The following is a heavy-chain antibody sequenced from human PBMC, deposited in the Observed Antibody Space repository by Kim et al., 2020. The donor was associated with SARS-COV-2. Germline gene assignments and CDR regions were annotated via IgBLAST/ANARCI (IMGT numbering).Heavy chain of an antibody. CDR3: ARVPAAGQGYFQH. J-gene: IGHJ1*01. D-gene: IGHD6-13*01. Sequence: GGSLRLSCAASGFTFSSYAMHWVRQAPGKGLEWVAVISYDGSNKYYADSVKGRFTISRDNSKNTLYLQMNSLRAEDTAVYYCARVPAAGQGYFQHWGQGTLVTVSS. CDR1: GFTFSSYA. V-gene: IGHV3-30*04. CDR2: ISYDGSNK.